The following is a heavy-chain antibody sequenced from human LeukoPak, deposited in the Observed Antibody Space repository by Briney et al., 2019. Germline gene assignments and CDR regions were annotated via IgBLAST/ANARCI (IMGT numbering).Heavy chain of an antibody. CDR1: GGSISSDY. Sequence: SETLSLTCTVSGGSISSDYWSWIRQPPGKGLEWIGYIYYSGITNYDPSLKSRVTMSVDTSKSQFSLKLSSVTAADTAVYYCTRGPGAISKEAFDIWGQGTMVTVSS. D-gene: IGHD5-24*01. J-gene: IGHJ3*02. CDR3: TRGPGAISKEAFDI. CDR2: IYYSGIT. V-gene: IGHV4-59*12.